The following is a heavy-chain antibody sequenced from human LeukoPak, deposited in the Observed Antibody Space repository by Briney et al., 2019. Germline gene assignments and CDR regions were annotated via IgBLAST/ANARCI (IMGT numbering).Heavy chain of an antibody. D-gene: IGHD1-7*01. CDR2: ISGSAGST. CDR1: GFTFSSYA. Sequence: PGGSLRLSCAASGFTFSSYAMTWVRQAPGQGLEWVSAISGSAGSTYYADSVKGRFTISRDNSKNTVYLQMNTLRAEGTAVYYCAKIITGTTFPKYYFEYWGQGTLVTVSS. J-gene: IGHJ4*02. CDR3: AKIITGTTFPKYYFEY. V-gene: IGHV3-23*01.